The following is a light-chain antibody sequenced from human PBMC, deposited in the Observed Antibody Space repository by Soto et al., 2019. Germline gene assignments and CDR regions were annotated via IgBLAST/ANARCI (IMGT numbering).Light chain of an antibody. CDR1: QSVSSY. V-gene: IGKV3-11*01. CDR3: QQRSNWPPGFT. Sequence: EIVLTQSPATLSLSPGERATLSCRASQSVSSYLAWYEQKPGQAPRLLIYDASNRATGIPARFSGSGSGTAFPLSISSLEPEDFAVYYCQQRSNWPPGFTFGPGTKVDIK. J-gene: IGKJ3*01. CDR2: DAS.